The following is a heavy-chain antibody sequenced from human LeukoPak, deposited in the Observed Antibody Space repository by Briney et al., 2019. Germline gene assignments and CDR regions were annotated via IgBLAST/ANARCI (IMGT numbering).Heavy chain of an antibody. V-gene: IGHV3-23*01. CDR2: ISGSVGST. J-gene: IGHJ6*04. D-gene: IGHD5-18*01. CDR3: AKDKRDTAMVPSHNYGMDV. Sequence: GGSLRLSCAASGFTFSSYAMSWVRQAPGKGREWVSAISGSVGSTYYADSVKGRFTISRDNSKNTLYLQMNSLRAEDTAVYYCAKDKRDTAMVPSHNYGMDVWGKGTTVTVSS. CDR1: GFTFSSYA.